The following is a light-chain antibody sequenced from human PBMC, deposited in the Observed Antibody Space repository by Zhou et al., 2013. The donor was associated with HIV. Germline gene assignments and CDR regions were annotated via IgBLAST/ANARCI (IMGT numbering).Light chain of an antibody. CDR1: QDIRND. J-gene: IGKJ4*01. CDR2: AAS. Sequence: AVQLTQSPSSLSASVGDRVIITCRASQDIRNDLGWYQQKPGKAPKLLIYAASSLESGVPSRFSGSGSGTDFTLTISSLQPEDFATYFCLQDYNYPPTFGGGTKVEIK. CDR3: LQDYNYPPT. V-gene: IGKV1-6*01.